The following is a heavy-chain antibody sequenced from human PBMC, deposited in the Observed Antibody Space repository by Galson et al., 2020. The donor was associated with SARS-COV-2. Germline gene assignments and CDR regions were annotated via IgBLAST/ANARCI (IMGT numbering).Heavy chain of an antibody. CDR2: IYPGDSDT. V-gene: IGHV5-51*01. J-gene: IGHJ4*02. CDR3: GRAPTSISNPFYFDY. CDR1: GYTFSDYW. Sequence: HGESLKISCKGSGYTFSDYWIGWVRQVPGKGLEWMGIIYPGDSDTRYSPSFRGQVTISADGSTRTSYLRWTSLKASDSAMYFCGRAPTSISNPFYFDYWGQGTRVSVSS. D-gene: IGHD6-6*01.